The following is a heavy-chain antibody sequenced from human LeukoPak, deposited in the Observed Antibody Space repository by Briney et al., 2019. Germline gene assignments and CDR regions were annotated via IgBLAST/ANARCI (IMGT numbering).Heavy chain of an antibody. V-gene: IGHV3-30*18. J-gene: IGHJ4*02. D-gene: IGHD6-13*01. Sequence: GGSLRLSCAASGFTFSSYGMHWVRQAPGKGLEWVAVISYDGSNKYYADSVKGRFTISRDNSKNTLYLQMNSLRPEDTAVYYCAKDWYGAAAGVFDYWGQGTLVTVSS. CDR2: ISYDGSNK. CDR1: GFTFSSYG. CDR3: AKDWYGAAAGVFDY.